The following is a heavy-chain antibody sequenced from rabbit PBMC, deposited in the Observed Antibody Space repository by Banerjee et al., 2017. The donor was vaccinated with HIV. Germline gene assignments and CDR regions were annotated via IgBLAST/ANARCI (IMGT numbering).Heavy chain of an antibody. D-gene: IGHD6-1*01. CDR2: IYTISGST. CDR1: GIDFSSSG. V-gene: IGHV1S45*01. CDR3: ATSYYTYGDTDGGINL. J-gene: IGHJ4*01. Sequence: QEQLVESGGGLVTLGGSLKLSCKASGIDFSSSGISWVRQAPGKGLELIACIYTISGSTYYATWARGRFTVSETSSTTVTLQMTSLTAADTATYFCATSYYTYGDTDGGINLWGQGTLVTVS.